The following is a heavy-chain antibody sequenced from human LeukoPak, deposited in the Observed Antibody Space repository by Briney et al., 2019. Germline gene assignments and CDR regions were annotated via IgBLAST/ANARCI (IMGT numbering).Heavy chain of an antibody. CDR1: GGSLSSRNW. CDR3: ARDLCMSCAFDM. V-gene: IGHV4-4*02. CDR2: IYHSGNT. Sequence: PSETLSLTCAISGGSLSSRNWWRWVRQPPGKGLEWIGEIYHSGNTNYNPSLKSRVIISVDKSKNQFSLRLSSVTAADTAVYYCARDLCMSCAFDMWGQGTMVTVSS. J-gene: IGHJ3*02. D-gene: IGHD2-8*01.